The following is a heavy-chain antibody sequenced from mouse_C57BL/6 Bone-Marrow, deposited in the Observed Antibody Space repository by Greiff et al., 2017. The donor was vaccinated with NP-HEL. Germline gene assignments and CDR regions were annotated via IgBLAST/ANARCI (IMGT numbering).Heavy chain of an antibody. CDR1: GFNIKDYY. CDR3: TTDYYGSREFAY. CDR2: IDPEDGDT. V-gene: IGHV14-1*01. D-gene: IGHD1-1*01. J-gene: IGHJ3*01. Sequence: EVKLMESGAELVRPGASVKLSCTASGFNIKDYYMHWVKQRPEQGLEWIGRIDPEDGDTEYAPKFQGKATMTADTSSNTAYLQLSSLTSEDTAVYYCTTDYYGSREFAYWGQGTLVTVSA.